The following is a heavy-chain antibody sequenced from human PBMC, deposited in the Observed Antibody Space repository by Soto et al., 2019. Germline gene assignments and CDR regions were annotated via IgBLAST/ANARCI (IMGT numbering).Heavy chain of an antibody. V-gene: IGHV1-18*01. D-gene: IGHD3-3*02. CDR1: GDTFASFG. CDR3: APDEASISHSIFRC. Sequence: ASVKVSCKASGDTFASFGFSWVRQAPGQGLEWLGWISAYNGNTHYAQKVRDRVTLTTDTSTNTAYMELRSLTSDDTAVYYCAPDEASISHSIFRCCGQGNRVAVAS. CDR2: ISAYNGNT. J-gene: IGHJ4*02.